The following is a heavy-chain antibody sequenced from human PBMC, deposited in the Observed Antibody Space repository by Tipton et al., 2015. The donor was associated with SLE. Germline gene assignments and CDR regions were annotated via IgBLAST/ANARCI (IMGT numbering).Heavy chain of an antibody. V-gene: IGHV4-59*02. CDR1: GASVSSHY. J-gene: IGHJ4*02. D-gene: IGHD3-10*01. Sequence: LRLSCTVSGASVSSHYWNWIRQFPGKGLELIGQSYHTGRTDYNPSLRSRVTISVHTSENQLSLKLRSVTAADTAIYYCARSGGVITPYFDFWGQGALVTVSS. CDR2: SYHTGRT. CDR3: ARSGGVITPYFDF.